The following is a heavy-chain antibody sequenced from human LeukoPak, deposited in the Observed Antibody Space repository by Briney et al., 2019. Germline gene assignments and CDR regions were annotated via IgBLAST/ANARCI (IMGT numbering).Heavy chain of an antibody. D-gene: IGHD2-2*01. CDR1: VYTLTELF. V-gene: IGHV1-24*01. CDR2: FDPEDGET. J-gene: IGHJ4*02. Sequence: SVNVSCTVSVYTLTELFMNWVRQAPGKGGEGMGGFDPEDGETIYAQKFQGRVTMTEDTSTDTAYMELSSLRSEDTAVYYCAIGVEKYQLLLPHFDYWGQGTLVTVSS. CDR3: AIGVEKYQLLLPHFDY.